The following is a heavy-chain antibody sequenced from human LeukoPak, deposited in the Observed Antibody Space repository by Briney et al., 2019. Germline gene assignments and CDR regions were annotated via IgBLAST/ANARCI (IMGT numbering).Heavy chain of an antibody. Sequence: SVTVTCKASGGTFSSYALNWLRQPPAQGLDWMGGIIPFFCTANYAQKFQDRLTITADESTSTAYMELSSLRFEDTAVDYCARVRDGSGSFSFDYWGQGTLVTVSS. CDR1: GGTFSSYA. CDR3: ARVRDGSGSFSFDY. D-gene: IGHD3-10*01. CDR2: IIPFFCTA. J-gene: IGHJ4*02. V-gene: IGHV1-69*01.